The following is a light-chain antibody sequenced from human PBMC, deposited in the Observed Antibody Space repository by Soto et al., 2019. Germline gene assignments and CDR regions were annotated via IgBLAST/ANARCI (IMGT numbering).Light chain of an antibody. CDR3: QQRSNWPPT. CDR1: QIVSSSY. J-gene: IGKJ4*01. Sequence: EIVLKQSPGTLSLSPGERATLSCRASQIVSSSYLAWYQQKPGQAPRLLIYGASSRPTGIPDRFSGSGSGTDFTLTISSLEPEDFAVYYCQQRSNWPPTFAGGTKVDIK. V-gene: IGKV3D-20*02. CDR2: GAS.